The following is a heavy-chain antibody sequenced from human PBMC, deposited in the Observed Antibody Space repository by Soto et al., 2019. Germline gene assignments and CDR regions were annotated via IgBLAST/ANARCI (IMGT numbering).Heavy chain of an antibody. Sequence: QVQLQESGPGLVKPSQTLSLTCTVSGGSISSGDYYWSWIRQPPGKGLEWIGYIYYSGSTYYNPSLXGXVXVXXDTSKNQFSRKLSSVTAADTAVYYCARASPVVTDVWGQGTTVTVSS. D-gene: IGHD5-18*01. V-gene: IGHV4-30-4*01. CDR1: GGSISSGDYY. J-gene: IGHJ6*02. CDR3: ARASPVVTDV. CDR2: IYYSGST.